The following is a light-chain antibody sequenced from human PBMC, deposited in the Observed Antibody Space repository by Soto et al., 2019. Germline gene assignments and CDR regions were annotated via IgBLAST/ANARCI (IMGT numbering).Light chain of an antibody. V-gene: IGKV3-15*01. CDR1: QTIYSN. CDR3: QHYQNLWT. J-gene: IGKJ1*01. Sequence: IQMTQSPATLSVSPGERATLSGRASQTIYSNVAWYQPRPGQAPRLLIYRASARATGIPARFSGSGSGTEFTLTIGSLKSEDSAVYYCQHYQNLWTFGQGTKVDIK. CDR2: RAS.